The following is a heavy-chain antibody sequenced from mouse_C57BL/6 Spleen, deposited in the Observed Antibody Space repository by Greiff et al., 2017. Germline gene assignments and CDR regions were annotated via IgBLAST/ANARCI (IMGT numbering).Heavy chain of an antibody. CDR1: GYTFTSYW. J-gene: IGHJ4*01. Sequence: QVQLQQPGAELVMPGASVKLSCKASGYTFTSYWMHWVKQRPGQGLEWIGEIDPSDSYTNYNQKFKSKATLTVDKSSSTAYMQLSSLTSEDSAVYYGARPGLYYDYGYAMDDWGQGTSVTGSS. V-gene: IGHV1-69*01. D-gene: IGHD2-4*01. CDR3: ARPGLYYDYGYAMDD. CDR2: IDPSDSYT.